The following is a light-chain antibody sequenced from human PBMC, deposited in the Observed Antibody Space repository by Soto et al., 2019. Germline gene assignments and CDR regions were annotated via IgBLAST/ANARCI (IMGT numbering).Light chain of an antibody. J-gene: IGKJ2*01. Sequence: EIVLTQYPATLSLSPGERATLSCRASQSVSSYLAWYQQKPCQAPRLLIYDASNRATGIPARFSGSGSGTDFTLTIISLEPEDFAVYYCQQRSNWPPRYTFGQGTKLEIK. CDR3: QQRSNWPPRYT. CDR2: DAS. V-gene: IGKV3-11*01. CDR1: QSVSSY.